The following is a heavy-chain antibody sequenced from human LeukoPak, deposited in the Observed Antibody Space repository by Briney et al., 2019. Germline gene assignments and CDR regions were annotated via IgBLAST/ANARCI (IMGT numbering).Heavy chain of an antibody. CDR1: GGSISDYH. CDR3: ARGAGGYRFDP. J-gene: IGHJ5*02. V-gene: IGHV4-59*01. Sequence: SETLPLTCTVSGGSISDYHWTWIRQPPGKALEYIGYIYNRGTTYYNPSLKSRVTISADTSKKQFSLKLTSLTAADTAVYYCARGAGGYRFDPWGQGTLGTVSS. CDR2: IYNRGTT. D-gene: IGHD1-1*01.